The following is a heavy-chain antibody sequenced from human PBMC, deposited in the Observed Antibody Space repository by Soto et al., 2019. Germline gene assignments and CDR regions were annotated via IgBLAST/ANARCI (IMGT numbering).Heavy chain of an antibody. V-gene: IGHV2-5*02. D-gene: IGHD3-10*01. CDR1: GLSLSTSGEA. CDR3: AHYVSASPAGWFDP. CDR2: IYWDDDK. Sequence: QITLKESGPTLVKPTQTLTLTCSFSGLSLSTSGEAVGWIRQPPGKALEWLALIYWDDDKLFNPTLKTRLTITKDTSKSQVVLTLTNMDPMDTATYSCAHYVSASPAGWFDPWGQGILVTVSS. J-gene: IGHJ5*02.